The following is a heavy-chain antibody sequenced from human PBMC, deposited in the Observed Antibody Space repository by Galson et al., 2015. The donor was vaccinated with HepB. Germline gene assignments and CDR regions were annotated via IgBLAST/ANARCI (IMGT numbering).Heavy chain of an antibody. J-gene: IGHJ4*02. Sequence: SVKVSCKASRFSLNNYGITWVRQAPGQGLEWMAWISLYNDNAIYLERLQARVTVTIDTSTNTAYMEMQNLRSDDTAVYYCARARYSFSPPDYWGQGTLVTVSS. V-gene: IGHV1-18*01. CDR1: RFSLNNYG. CDR2: ISLYNDNA. CDR3: ARARYSFSPPDY. D-gene: IGHD1-26*01.